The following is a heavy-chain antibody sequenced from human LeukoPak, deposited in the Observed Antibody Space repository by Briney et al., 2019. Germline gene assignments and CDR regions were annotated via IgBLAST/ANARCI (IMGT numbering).Heavy chain of an antibody. D-gene: IGHD3-10*01. Sequence: GGSLRLFCAASGFTFSNYWMHWVRQAPGKGLVWVSRLNSDGSSTIYADSVKGRFTISRDNAKNTLYLQMNSLRAEDTAVYYCARGLGGTGDHWGQGTLVTVSS. V-gene: IGHV3-74*01. CDR2: LNSDGSST. CDR3: ARGLGGTGDH. J-gene: IGHJ4*02. CDR1: GFTFSNYW.